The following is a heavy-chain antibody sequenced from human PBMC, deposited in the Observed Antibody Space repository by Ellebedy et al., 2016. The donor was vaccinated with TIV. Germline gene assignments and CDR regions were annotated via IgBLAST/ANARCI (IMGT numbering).Heavy chain of an antibody. CDR1: GITFSSYG. V-gene: IGHV3-13*05. Sequence: GESLKISCAASGITFSSYGMHWVRQASGTGLEWVSGISTSGDPYYPGSVKGRFTISRENAKNSLYLQMNGLRAGDTAVYYCAREGVGASLDYWGQGTLVTVSS. D-gene: IGHD1-26*01. CDR3: AREGVGASLDY. CDR2: ISTSGDP. J-gene: IGHJ4*02.